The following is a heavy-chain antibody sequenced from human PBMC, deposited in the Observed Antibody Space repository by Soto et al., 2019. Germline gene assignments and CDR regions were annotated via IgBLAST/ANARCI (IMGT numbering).Heavy chain of an antibody. J-gene: IGHJ4*02. CDR1: GFTFSSYA. D-gene: IGHD6-13*01. V-gene: IGHV3-23*01. Sequence: EVQLLESGGGLVQPGGSLRLSCAASGFTFSSYAMSWVRQAPGKGLEWVSAISGSGGSTYYADSVKGRFTISRDNSKNTLYLQMSSLRAEDTAVYYCAKSSSSLFSYFDYWGQGTLVTVSS. CDR3: AKSSSSLFSYFDY. CDR2: ISGSGGST.